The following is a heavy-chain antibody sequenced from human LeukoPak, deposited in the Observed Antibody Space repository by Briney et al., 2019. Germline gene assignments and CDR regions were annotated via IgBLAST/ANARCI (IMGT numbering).Heavy chain of an antibody. CDR2: IFGTTGTT. Sequence: PGGFLRLSCEASGFTFRNYAMSWVRQAPGKGLEWVSSIFGTTGTTYYADSVKGRVTISRDNSRNMVYLQMNSLRAEDTAVYYCAKDRTFHSDFSAYYFSPPLQQYWGQGTLVTVSS. V-gene: IGHV3-23*01. CDR1: GFTFRNYA. J-gene: IGHJ4*02. D-gene: IGHD3-22*01. CDR3: AKDRTFHSDFSAYYFSPPLQQY.